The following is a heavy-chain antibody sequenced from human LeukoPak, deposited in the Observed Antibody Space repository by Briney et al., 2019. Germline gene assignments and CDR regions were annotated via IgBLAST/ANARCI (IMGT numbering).Heavy chain of an antibody. CDR1: GGSISSYY. Sequence: PSETLSLTCTVSGGSISSYYWSWIRQPPGKGLEWIGYIYYNGSTNYNPSLKSRVTISVDTSKNQFSLKLSSVTAADTAVYYCARVTRKYGSGSYYNFDYWGQGTLVTVSS. V-gene: IGHV4-59*01. D-gene: IGHD3-10*01. CDR3: ARVTRKYGSGSYYNFDY. J-gene: IGHJ4*02. CDR2: IYYNGST.